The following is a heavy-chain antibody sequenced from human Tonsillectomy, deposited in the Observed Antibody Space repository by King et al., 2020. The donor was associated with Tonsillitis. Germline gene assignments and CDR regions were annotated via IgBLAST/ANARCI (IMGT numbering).Heavy chain of an antibody. D-gene: IGHD1-20*01. Sequence: VQLVESGGGLVQPGGSLRLSCAASGFTFSSYSMNWVRQAPGKGLEWVSYISSSSSTIYYADSVKGRFTISRDNAKNSLYLQMNSLRAEDTAGYYCARGGITGTTNWFDPWGQGTLVTVSS. CDR3: ARGGITGTTNWFDP. V-gene: IGHV3-48*01. J-gene: IGHJ5*02. CDR1: GFTFSSYS. CDR2: ISSSSSTI.